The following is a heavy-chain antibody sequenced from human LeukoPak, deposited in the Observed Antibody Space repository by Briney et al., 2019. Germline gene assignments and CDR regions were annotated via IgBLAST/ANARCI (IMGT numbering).Heavy chain of an antibody. CDR3: AREDGYNSED. CDR2: MIPILGIA. Sequence: ASVKVSCKASGGTFSSYAISWVRQAPGQGLNWMGRMIPILGIANYAQKFQGRVTITADKSTSTAYMELSSLRSEDTAVYYCAREDGYNSEDWGQGTLVTVSS. J-gene: IGHJ4*02. CDR1: GGTFSSYA. D-gene: IGHD5-24*01. V-gene: IGHV1-69*04.